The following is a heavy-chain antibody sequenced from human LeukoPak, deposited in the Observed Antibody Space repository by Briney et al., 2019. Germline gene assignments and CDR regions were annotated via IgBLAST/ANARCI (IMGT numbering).Heavy chain of an antibody. V-gene: IGHV3-15*01. D-gene: IGHD2-2*01. Sequence: GGSLRLSCAASGFTFSNAWMGWVRQAPGKGLEWVGRIKSKTDGGTTDYAAPVKGRFTISRDDSKNTLYQQMNSLKTEDTAVYYCTSGSDIVVVPAATPDAFDIWGQGTMVTVSS. CDR3: TSGSDIVVVPAATPDAFDI. CDR2: IKSKTDGGTT. J-gene: IGHJ3*02. CDR1: GFTFSNAW.